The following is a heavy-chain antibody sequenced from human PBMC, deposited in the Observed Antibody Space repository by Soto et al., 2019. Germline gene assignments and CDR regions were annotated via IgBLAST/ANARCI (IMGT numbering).Heavy chain of an antibody. J-gene: IGHJ4*02. D-gene: IGHD2-2*01. CDR3: ARIRQLLFVS. CDR1: GFTFRVYA. Sequence: GGSLRLSCAASGFTFRVYAMSWFRQAPGRGLEWVSAIGGTGNTTYYADSVKGRFTIARDNSRDTLYLQMTSLRVEDTAVYYCARIRQLLFVSWGQGTLVTVSS. V-gene: IGHV3-23*01. CDR2: IGGTGNTT.